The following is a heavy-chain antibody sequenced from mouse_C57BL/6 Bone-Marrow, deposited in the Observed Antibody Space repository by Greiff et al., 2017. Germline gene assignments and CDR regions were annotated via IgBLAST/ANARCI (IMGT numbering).Heavy chain of an antibody. V-gene: IGHV14-4*01. Sequence: VQLQQSGAELVRPGASVKLSCTASGFNIKDDYMHWVKQRPEQGLEWIGWIDPENGDTEYASKFQGKATITADTSSNTAYLQLSRLTSEDTAVYYCTTDGSPYYFDYWGQGTTLTVSS. CDR2: IDPENGDT. J-gene: IGHJ2*01. D-gene: IGHD1-1*01. CDR3: TTDGSPYYFDY. CDR1: GFNIKDDY.